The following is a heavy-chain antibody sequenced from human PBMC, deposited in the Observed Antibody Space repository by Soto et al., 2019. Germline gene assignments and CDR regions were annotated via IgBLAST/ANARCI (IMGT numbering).Heavy chain of an antibody. CDR3: ARVQGAAIYYYYYGMDV. V-gene: IGHV3-33*01. CDR2: IWYDGSNK. Sequence: QVQLVESGGGVVQPGRSLRLSCAASGFTFSSYGMHWVRQAPGKGLEWVAVIWYDGSNKYYADSVKGRFTISRDNSKNTLYLQMNSLRAEDTAVYYCARVQGAAIYYYYYGMDVWGQGTTVTVSS. D-gene: IGHD2-2*02. CDR1: GFTFSSYG. J-gene: IGHJ6*02.